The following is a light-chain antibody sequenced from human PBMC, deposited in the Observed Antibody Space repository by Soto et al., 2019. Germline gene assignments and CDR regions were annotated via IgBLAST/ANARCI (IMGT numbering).Light chain of an antibody. Sequence: QSALAQPASVSGSPGESITISCTGTSSDVGAYNSVSWYQQHPHRAPQVIIYKGTQRPSGVSNRFSGSTSGNAASLTISALKADHEADYFCCSSATESTYVFGTGTKV. CDR1: SSDVGAYNS. V-gene: IGLV2-23*01. CDR2: KGT. J-gene: IGLJ1*01. CDR3: CSSATESTYV.